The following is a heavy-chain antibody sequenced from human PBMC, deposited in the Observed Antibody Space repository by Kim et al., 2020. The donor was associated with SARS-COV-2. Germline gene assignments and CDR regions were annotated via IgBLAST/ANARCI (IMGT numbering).Heavy chain of an antibody. Sequence: ASVKVSCKASGYTFTGYYMHWVRQAPGQGLEWMGWINPNSGGTNYAQKLQGRVTMTRDTSISTVYMELSRLRSNDTAVYYFARGHVARITVDIPLDVWG. CDR1: GYTFTGYY. CDR3: ARGHVARITVDIPLDV. V-gene: IGHV1-2*02. D-gene: IGHD1-20*01. CDR2: INPNSGGT. J-gene: IGHJ6*02.